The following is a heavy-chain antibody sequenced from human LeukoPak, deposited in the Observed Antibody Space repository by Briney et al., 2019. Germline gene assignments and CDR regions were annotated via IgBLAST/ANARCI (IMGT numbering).Heavy chain of an antibody. V-gene: IGHV3-21*01. CDR2: ISSSSSYI. CDR1: GFTFSSYS. Sequence: KSGGSLRLSCAASGFTFSSYSMNWVRQAPGKGLEWVSSISSSSSYIYYADSVKGRFTISRDNAKNSLYLQMNSLRAEDTAVYYCARDTLNARNWNGEDQGEGFDYWGQGTLVTVSS. D-gene: IGHD1-1*01. J-gene: IGHJ4*02. CDR3: ARDTLNARNWNGEDQGEGFDY.